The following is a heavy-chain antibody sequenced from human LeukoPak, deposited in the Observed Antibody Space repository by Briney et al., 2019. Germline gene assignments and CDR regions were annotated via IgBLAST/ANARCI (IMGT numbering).Heavy chain of an antibody. J-gene: IGHJ4*02. CDR2: ISGSGGST. Sequence: GGSLRLSCAASGFTFSNYAMSWVRQAPGKGLEWVSGISGSGGSTYYADPVKGRFTISRDNSKNTLYLQMNSLRAEDTAVYYCARGSHEVAATRRYYYDSSGCIHFDYWGQGTLVTVSS. D-gene: IGHD3-22*01. V-gene: IGHV3-23*01. CDR3: ARGSHEVAATRRYYYDSSGCIHFDY. CDR1: GFTFSNYA.